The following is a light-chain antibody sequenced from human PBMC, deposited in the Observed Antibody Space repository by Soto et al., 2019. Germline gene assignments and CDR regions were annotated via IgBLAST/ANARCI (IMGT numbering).Light chain of an antibody. CDR2: DVT. Sequence: QSALTQPASVSGSPGQSITISCTGTNNDVGSYDLVSWYRQSPGEAPKLIIYDVTKRPSGVSDRFSASKSGNTASLTISGLQAEDEADYYCNSFTSRNTLVFGGGTKLTVL. CDR3: NSFTSRNTLV. CDR1: NNDVGSYDL. V-gene: IGLV2-14*02. J-gene: IGLJ3*02.